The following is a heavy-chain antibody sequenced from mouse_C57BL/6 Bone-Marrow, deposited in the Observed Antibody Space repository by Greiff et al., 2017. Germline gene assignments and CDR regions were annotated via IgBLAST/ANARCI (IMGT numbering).Heavy chain of an antibody. CDR1: GYSITSGYY. D-gene: IGHD2-3*01. V-gene: IGHV3-6*01. J-gene: IGHJ2*01. CDR3: ARGWLLRGGYY. Sequence: EVKLMESGPGLVKPSQSLSLTCSVTGYSITSGYYWNWIRQFPGNKLEWMGYISYDGSNNYNPSLKNRISITRDTSKNQFFLKLKSVTTEDTATYYCARGWLLRGGYYWGQGTTLTVSS. CDR2: ISYDGSN.